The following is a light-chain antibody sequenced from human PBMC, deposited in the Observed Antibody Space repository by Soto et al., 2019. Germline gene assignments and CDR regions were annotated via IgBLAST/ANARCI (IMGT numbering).Light chain of an antibody. J-gene: IGLJ2*01. V-gene: IGLV1-47*01. CDR3: ATWDDNLSGVV. CDR2: TNN. CDR1: SSNIGSNY. Sequence: QSVVTQPPSASGTPGQRVTISCSGSSSNIGSNYVYWYQQLPGTAPKLLIFTNNQRPSGVPDRFSGSKSGTSASLAISGLRSEDEADYYCATWDDNLSGVVFGGGTRLTVL.